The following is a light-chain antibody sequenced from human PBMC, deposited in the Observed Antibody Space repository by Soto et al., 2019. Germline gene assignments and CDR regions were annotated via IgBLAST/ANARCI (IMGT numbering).Light chain of an antibody. J-gene: IGKJ5*01. CDR1: QSISSW. CDR2: KAS. CDR3: QQANSFPPD. Sequence: DPQMTQSPSTLSASVGDRVTITCRASQSISSWLAWYQQKPGKAPKLLIYKASSLESGVPSRFSGSGSGTDFTLTISSLQPEDFATYYCQQANSFPPDFGQGTRLEIK. V-gene: IGKV1-5*03.